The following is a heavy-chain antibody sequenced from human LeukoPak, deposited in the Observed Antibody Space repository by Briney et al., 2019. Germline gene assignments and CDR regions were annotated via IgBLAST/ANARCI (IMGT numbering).Heavy chain of an antibody. D-gene: IGHD4-17*01. V-gene: IGHV1-24*01. CDR3: ATLTVVNGDYALFDY. J-gene: IGHJ4*02. Sequence: ASVKVSCKVPGYTLTELSMHWVRQAPGKGLEWMGGFDPEDGETIYAQKFQGRVTMTEDTSTDTAYMELSSLRSEDTAVYYCATLTVVNGDYALFDYWGQGTLVTVSS. CDR1: GYTLTELS. CDR2: FDPEDGET.